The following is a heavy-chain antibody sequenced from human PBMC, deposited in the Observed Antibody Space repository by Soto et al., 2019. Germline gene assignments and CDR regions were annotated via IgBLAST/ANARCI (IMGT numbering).Heavy chain of an antibody. D-gene: IGHD5-12*01. J-gene: IGHJ5*02. CDR3: SKDAPIGSSFSGYDAIDL. CDR1: GGTFSNDI. Sequence: QVQLVQSGAEVKKPGSSVKVSCKTSGGTFSNDIITWVRQAPGQGLEWMGRIITLLGTANYAQKFQGRVTITADKSTSTAYRELNSLKSEDTAVYYCSKDAPIGSSFSGYDAIDLWGQGTLVTVSS. V-gene: IGHV1-69*08. CDR2: IITLLGTA.